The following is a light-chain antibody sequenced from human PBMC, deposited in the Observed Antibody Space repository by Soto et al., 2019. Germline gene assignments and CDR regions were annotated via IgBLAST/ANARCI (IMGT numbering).Light chain of an antibody. CDR3: ATWDSALSAGV. J-gene: IGLJ3*02. Sequence: QSVLTQPPSMSAAPGQMVAISCSGTSSNIGDISVSWYQHFPGTAPKVLIYDNNRRPSWIPDRFSGSKSGTSATLTIIGLQTGDEADYYCATWDSALSAGVFGGGTKLTVL. CDR1: SSNIGDIS. CDR2: DNN. V-gene: IGLV1-51*01.